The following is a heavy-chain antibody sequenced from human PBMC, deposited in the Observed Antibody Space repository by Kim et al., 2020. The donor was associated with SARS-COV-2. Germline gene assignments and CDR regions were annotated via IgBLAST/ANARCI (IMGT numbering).Heavy chain of an antibody. CDR2: ISSSSSYI. J-gene: IGHJ4*02. V-gene: IGHV3-21*01. D-gene: IGHD6-13*01. CDR3: ARVGIAAAGTSSDY. Sequence: GGSLRLSCAASGFTFSSYSMNWVRQAPGKGLEWVSSISSSSSYIYYADSVKGRFTISRDNAKNSLYLQMNSLRAEDTAVYYCARVGIAAAGTSSDYWGQGTLVTVSS. CDR1: GFTFSSYS.